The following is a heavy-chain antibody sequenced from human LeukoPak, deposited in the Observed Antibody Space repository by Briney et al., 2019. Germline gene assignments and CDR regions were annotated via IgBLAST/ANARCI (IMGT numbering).Heavy chain of an antibody. Sequence: GASVKVSCKASGYTFTGYFMHWVRQAPGQGLEWMGWINPNSGGTNYAQKFQDRVTMTRDTSISTAYMELSRLRSDDTAVYYCARGPPEYCSGGSCYSGRNWIDPWGQGTLVTVSS. J-gene: IGHJ5*02. CDR2: INPNSGGT. D-gene: IGHD2-15*01. CDR3: ARGPPEYCSGGSCYSGRNWIDP. CDR1: GYTFTGYF. V-gene: IGHV1-2*02.